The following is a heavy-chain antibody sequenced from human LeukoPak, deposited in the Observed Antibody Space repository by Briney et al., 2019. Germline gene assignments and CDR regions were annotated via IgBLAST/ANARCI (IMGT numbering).Heavy chain of an antibody. V-gene: IGHV3-23*01. Sequence: GGSLRLSCAASGFTFSSYAMSWVRQAPGKGLEWVSAISGSGGSTYYADSVKGRFTISRDNSKNTLYLQMNSLRAEDTAVYYCAARANYDSSGYYYPGWGQGTLVTVSS. CDR3: AARANYDSSGYYYPG. CDR2: ISGSGGST. J-gene: IGHJ4*02. CDR1: GFTFSSYA. D-gene: IGHD3-22*01.